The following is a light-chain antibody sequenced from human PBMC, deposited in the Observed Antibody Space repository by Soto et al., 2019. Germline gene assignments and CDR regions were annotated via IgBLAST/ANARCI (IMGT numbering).Light chain of an antibody. CDR1: QSVSSN. V-gene: IGKV3-15*01. CDR2: GAS. Sequence: EIVMTQSPATLSVSPGERATLSCRASQSVSSNLAWYQQKPGQAPRLLIYGASTRATGIPARFSGSGSGTEFTLPISSLQSEDFAVYYCQQYNNWLRLTFGGGTKVEIK. CDR3: QQYNNWLRLT. J-gene: IGKJ4*01.